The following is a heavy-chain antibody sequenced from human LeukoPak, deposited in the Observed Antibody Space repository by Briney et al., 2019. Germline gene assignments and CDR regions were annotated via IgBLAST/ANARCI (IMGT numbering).Heavy chain of an antibody. Sequence: SVKVSCKASGGTFSSYAISWVRQAPGQGLEWMGRIIPILGIANCAQKFQGRVTITADKSTSTAYMELSSLRSEDTAVYYCASMAPNGFDYWGQGTLVTVSS. D-gene: IGHD3-10*01. CDR2: IIPILGIA. CDR3: ASMAPNGFDY. J-gene: IGHJ4*02. CDR1: GGTFSSYA. V-gene: IGHV1-69*04.